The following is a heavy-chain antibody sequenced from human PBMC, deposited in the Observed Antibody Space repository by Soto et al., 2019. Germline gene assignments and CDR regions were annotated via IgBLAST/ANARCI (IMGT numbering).Heavy chain of an antibody. CDR1: GYSFSKYC. CDR2: IYPDDSDT. Sequence: PGESLKISCQGSGYSFSKYCIGWLRQMPGKGLEWMAIIYPDDSDTRYSPSFQGQVTISADKSISTAYLHWSSLKASDSAIYYCASHGLEGCSSTGCYFSYYYSTVEIWSLAPTVTVSS. CDR3: ASHGLEGCSSTGCYFSYYYSTVEI. J-gene: IGHJ6*02. V-gene: IGHV5-51*01. D-gene: IGHD2-2*01.